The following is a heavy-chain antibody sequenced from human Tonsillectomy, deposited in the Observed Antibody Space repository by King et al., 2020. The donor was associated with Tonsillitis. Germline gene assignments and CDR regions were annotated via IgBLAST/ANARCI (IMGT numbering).Heavy chain of an antibody. CDR1: SDSVSGGSYY. Sequence: QLQESGPGLVKPSETLSLTCTVSSDSVSGGSYYWSWIRQPPGKGLEWFGCACYSGSTNYNPSLKSRVTISVDTSKTHLSLKLRSVTAADTAVYYCARDTTEGLVTAMDVWGQGTSVTVSS. D-gene: IGHD6-19*01. J-gene: IGHJ6*02. CDR2: ACYSGST. CDR3: ARDTTEGLVTAMDV. V-gene: IGHV4-61*01.